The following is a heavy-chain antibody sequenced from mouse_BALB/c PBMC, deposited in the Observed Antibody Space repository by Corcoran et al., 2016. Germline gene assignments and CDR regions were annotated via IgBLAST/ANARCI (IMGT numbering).Heavy chain of an antibody. Sequence: QVQLQQSGPELVKPGASVKISCKASGYSFTSYYIHWVKQRPGQGLEWIGWNFPGSGNTKYNEKFKGKATLTADTSSSTAYMQLSSLTSEDSAVYFCARLGDGYFYAMDYWGQGTSVTVSS. CDR1: GYSFTSYY. CDR3: ARLGDGYFYAMDY. CDR2: NFPGSGNT. V-gene: IGHV1-66*01. D-gene: IGHD2-3*01. J-gene: IGHJ4*01.